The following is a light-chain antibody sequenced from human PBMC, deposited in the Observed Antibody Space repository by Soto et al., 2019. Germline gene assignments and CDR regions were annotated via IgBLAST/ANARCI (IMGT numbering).Light chain of an antibody. CDR1: QNINKW. V-gene: IGKV1-5*01. Sequence: DIQMTQSPSTLSASVGDRVTISCRACQNINKWLAWYQQRPGRAPTVVIYDAFNLESGVPSRVSGSGSGTEFTINIPSLQPDDFAPYDCQPYELYPATFGQGTKVEIK. CDR3: QPYELYPAT. J-gene: IGKJ1*01. CDR2: DAF.